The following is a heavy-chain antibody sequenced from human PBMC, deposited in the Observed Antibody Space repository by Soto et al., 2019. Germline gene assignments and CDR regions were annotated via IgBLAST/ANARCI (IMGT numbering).Heavy chain of an antibody. Sequence: SETLSLTCAVYGGSFSGYYWSWIRQPPGKGLEWIGEINHSGSTNYNPSLKSRVTISVDTSKNQFSLKLSSVTAADTAVYYCARVKGDDSSGYYYGDSFDIWGQGTMVTVSS. CDR1: GGSFSGYY. CDR2: INHSGST. D-gene: IGHD3-22*01. CDR3: ARVKGDDSSGYYYGDSFDI. J-gene: IGHJ3*02. V-gene: IGHV4-34*01.